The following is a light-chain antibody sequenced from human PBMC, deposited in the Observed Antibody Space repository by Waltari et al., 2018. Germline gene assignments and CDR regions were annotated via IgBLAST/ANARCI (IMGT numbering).Light chain of an antibody. J-gene: IGKJ2*01. V-gene: IGKV1-5*01. CDR3: QQYYRYYT. CDR2: DVS. CDR1: QRINTW. Sequence: IQMTQSPSALSASVGDRVTITCLASQRINTWMAWYQQRPGKAPKVLIYDVSTLESGVPSRFSGSGSGTEFTLAINNLQPEDFATYYCQQYYRYYTFGQGTKLEIK.